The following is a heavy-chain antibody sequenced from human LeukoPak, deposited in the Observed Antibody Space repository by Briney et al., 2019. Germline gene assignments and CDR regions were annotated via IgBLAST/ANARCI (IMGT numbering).Heavy chain of an antibody. V-gene: IGHV3-20*04. CDR1: GFTFDDYG. CDR2: INWNGGST. J-gene: IGHJ3*02. CDR3: ARKRGYCSSTSCYKGAFDI. Sequence: PGRSLRLSCAASGFTFDDYGMSWVRQAPGKGLEWVSGINWNGGSTGYADSVKGRFTISRDNAKNSLYLQMNSLRAEDTALYYCARKRGYCSSTSCYKGAFDIWGQGTMVTVSS. D-gene: IGHD2-2*02.